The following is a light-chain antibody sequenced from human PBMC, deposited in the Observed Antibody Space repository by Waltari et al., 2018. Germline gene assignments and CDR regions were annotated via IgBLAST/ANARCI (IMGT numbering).Light chain of an antibody. CDR3: AVWDDNLSGVV. Sequence: QSVLAQPPSVSGPPGQRVTIFFSRGGSNIGVIVVNWYQHLPGTSPRLLIFTNDQRPSGVPDRFSGSKSGTSASLAISGLQSEDEGHYYCAVWDDNLSGVVFGAGTQVTVL. J-gene: IGLJ1*01. CDR1: GSNIGVIV. V-gene: IGLV1-44*01. CDR2: TND.